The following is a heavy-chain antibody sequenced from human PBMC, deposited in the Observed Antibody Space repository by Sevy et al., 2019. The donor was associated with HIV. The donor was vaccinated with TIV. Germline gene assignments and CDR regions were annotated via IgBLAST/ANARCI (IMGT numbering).Heavy chain of an antibody. CDR2: IHHSGST. Sequence: SETLSLTCAVSGGSISTNNWWSWVRQSPGEGLEWIGEIHHSGSTNYNPSLKSRVTMSVDKSKNQSSLKLTAVTAADTAVYYCARDLDAFWRGPLDVWGQGTTVTVSS. CDR1: GGSISTNNW. J-gene: IGHJ6*02. CDR3: ARDLDAFWRGPLDV. D-gene: IGHD3-3*01. V-gene: IGHV4-4*02.